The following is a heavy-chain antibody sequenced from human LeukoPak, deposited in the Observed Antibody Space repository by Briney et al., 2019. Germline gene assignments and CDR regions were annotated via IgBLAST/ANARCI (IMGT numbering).Heavy chain of an antibody. V-gene: IGHV3-74*03. D-gene: IGHD6-19*01. CDR2: ISPDGSAK. CDR3: AREWAVAAFDY. CDR1: GFTFNTYW. Sequence: GGSLRLSCEASGFTFNTYWMNWVRQAPGRGLVWVSRISPDGSAKAYADSVEGRFTVSRDNAKNTLYLQMNSLRAEDTAVYYCAREWAVAAFDYWGQGTLVTVSS. J-gene: IGHJ4*02.